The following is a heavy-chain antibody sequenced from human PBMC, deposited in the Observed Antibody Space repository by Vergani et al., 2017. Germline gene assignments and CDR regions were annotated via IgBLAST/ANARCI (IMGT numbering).Heavy chain of an antibody. CDR3: ARGYCSSTSCRGYYFDY. J-gene: IGHJ4*02. V-gene: IGHV4-34*01. CDR1: GGSFSGCY. CDR2: INHSGST. Sequence: QVQLQQWGAGLLKPSETLSLTCAVYGGSFSGCYWRWLRQPPGKGLEWIGEINHSGSTNYNPSLKSRVTISVDTSKNQFSLKLSSVTAADTAVYYCARGYCSSTSCRGYYFDYWGQGTLVTVSS. D-gene: IGHD2-2*01.